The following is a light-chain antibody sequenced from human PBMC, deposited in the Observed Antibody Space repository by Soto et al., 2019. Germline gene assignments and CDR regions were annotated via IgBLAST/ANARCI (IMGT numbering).Light chain of an antibody. CDR1: TGAVTSGHY. CDR2: DTS. J-gene: IGLJ1*01. V-gene: IGLV7-46*01. CDR3: LLSYSGSYV. Sequence: QAVVTQEASLTVSPGGTVTLTCGSSTGAVTSGHYPYWFQQKPGQAPRTLIYDTSNKHSWTPARFSGSLLGGKGALTLSGAQPEDEAEYYYLLSYSGSYVFGTGTKVTVL.